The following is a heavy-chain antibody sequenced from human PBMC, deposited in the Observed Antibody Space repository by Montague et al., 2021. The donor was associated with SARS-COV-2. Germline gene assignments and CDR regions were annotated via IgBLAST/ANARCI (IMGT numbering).Heavy chain of an antibody. V-gene: IGHV3-11*05. CDR1: GFTFSDNY. CDR3: ARERRVVATGSHYGMDV. J-gene: IGHJ6*02. Sequence: SLRLSYAASGFTFSDNYMGWIRQAPGKGLEWVSYISSSSRDIKYADSVKGRFTISRDNVESSLYLQMNSLRGEDTAVYYCARERRVVATGSHYGMDVWGPGTTVIVSS. D-gene: IGHD5-12*01. CDR2: ISSSSRDI.